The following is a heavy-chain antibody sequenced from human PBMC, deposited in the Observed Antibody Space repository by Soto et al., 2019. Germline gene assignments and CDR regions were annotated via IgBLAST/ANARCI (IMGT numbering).Heavy chain of an antibody. Sequence: EVQLLESGGGLVQPGGSLRLSCAASGFTFSSYAMSWVRQAPGKGLEWVSAISGSGGSTYYEDSVKGRFTISRDNSKNTLYLQMNSLRAEDTAVYYCAKDRYCSGGSCYSDFDYWGQGTLVTVSS. J-gene: IGHJ4*02. CDR1: GFTFSSYA. D-gene: IGHD2-15*01. CDR3: AKDRYCSGGSCYSDFDY. V-gene: IGHV3-23*01. CDR2: ISGSGGST.